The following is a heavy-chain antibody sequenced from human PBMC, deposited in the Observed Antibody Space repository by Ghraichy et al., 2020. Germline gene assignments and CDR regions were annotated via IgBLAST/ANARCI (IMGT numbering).Heavy chain of an antibody. CDR2: IYTSGST. D-gene: IGHD6-13*01. Sequence: SLNISCTVSGGSISSGSYYWSWIRQPAGKGLEWIGRIYTSGSTNYNPSLKSRVTISVDTSKNQFSLKLSSVTAADTAVYYCARDGYSSSWSFTRWSWFDPWGQGTLVTVSS. CDR3: ARDGYSSSWSFTRWSWFDP. J-gene: IGHJ5*02. CDR1: GGSISSGSYY. V-gene: IGHV4-61*02.